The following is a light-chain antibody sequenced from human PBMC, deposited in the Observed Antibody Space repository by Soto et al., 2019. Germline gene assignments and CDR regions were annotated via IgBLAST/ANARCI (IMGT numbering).Light chain of an antibody. J-gene: IGLJ1*01. CDR1: SSNIGAGYD. CDR3: QSYDSSLGV. V-gene: IGLV1-40*01. CDR2: GNS. Sequence: QSVLTQPPSVSGAPGQRVTISCTGSSSNIGAGYDVHWYQQLPGTAPKLLIYGNSNRPSGVPDRFSGSKSGTSASLAIAGLQAEEAADYYCQSYDSSLGVFGTGTKVTVL.